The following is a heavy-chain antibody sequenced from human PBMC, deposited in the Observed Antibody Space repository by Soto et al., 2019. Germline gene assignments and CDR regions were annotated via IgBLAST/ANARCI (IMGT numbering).Heavy chain of an antibody. CDR2: IWYDGSNK. CDR3: AKNLPLRIAVACTNPFAFDY. D-gene: IGHD6-19*01. J-gene: IGHJ4*02. CDR1: GFTFSSYG. V-gene: IGHV3-33*06. Sequence: QVQLVESGGGVVQPGRSLRLSCAASGFTFSSYGMHWVRQAPGKGLEWVAVIWYDGSNKYYADSVKGRFTISRDNSKNTLYLQTHSLSAEHTAVYYCAKNLPLRIAVACTNPFAFDYWGQGTLVTVSS.